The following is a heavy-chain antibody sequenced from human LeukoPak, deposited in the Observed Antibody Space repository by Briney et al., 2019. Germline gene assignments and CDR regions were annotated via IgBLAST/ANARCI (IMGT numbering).Heavy chain of an antibody. J-gene: IGHJ1*01. Sequence: PGGSLRRSCAASGFTVSSNYMSWVRQAPGKGLEWVSGIYGGDSTYYADSVKGRFTISRDDSKNTLYLQMNSLRAEDTAVYYCARGDYGTFQHWGQGTLVTVSS. V-gene: IGHV3-66*01. D-gene: IGHD4-17*01. CDR3: ARGDYGTFQH. CDR2: IYGGDST. CDR1: GFTVSSNY.